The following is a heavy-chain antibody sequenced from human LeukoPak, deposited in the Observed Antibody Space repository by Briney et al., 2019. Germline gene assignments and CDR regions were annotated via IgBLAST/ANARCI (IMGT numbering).Heavy chain of an antibody. Sequence: SETLSLTCAVSGGSISSRTYYWGWIRQPPGKGLEWIGSIFYSGSTYYNPSLKSRVTISVDTSENQFSLKLSSVTAADTAVYYCARDLSTKYSSDYWSQGTLVTVSS. D-gene: IGHD2/OR15-2a*01. J-gene: IGHJ4*02. CDR2: IFYSGST. CDR3: ARDLSTKYSSDY. V-gene: IGHV4-39*02. CDR1: GGSISSRTYY.